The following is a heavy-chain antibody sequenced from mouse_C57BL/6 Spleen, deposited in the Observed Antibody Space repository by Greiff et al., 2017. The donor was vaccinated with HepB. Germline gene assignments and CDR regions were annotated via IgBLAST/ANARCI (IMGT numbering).Heavy chain of an antibody. Sequence: QVQLQQPGAELVRPGSSVKLSCKASGYTFTSYWMHWVKQRPIQGLEWIGNIDPSDSETHYNQKFKDKATLTVDKSSSTAYMQLSSLTSEDSAVYYCARPHYYGSSPLWYFDVWGTGTTVTVSS. CDR2: IDPSDSET. CDR1: GYTFTSYW. D-gene: IGHD1-1*01. J-gene: IGHJ1*03. V-gene: IGHV1-52*01. CDR3: ARPHYYGSSPLWYFDV.